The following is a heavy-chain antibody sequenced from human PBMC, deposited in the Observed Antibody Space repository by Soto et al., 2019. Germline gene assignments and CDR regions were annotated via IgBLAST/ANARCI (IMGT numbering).Heavy chain of an antibody. J-gene: IGHJ5*02. V-gene: IGHV3-33*01. CDR3: AICRCYYDSVGVPLDP. CDR1: GFTFSSYG. CDR2: IWYDGSNK. Sequence: PGVSLRLSCAASGFTFSSYGLHSVRQAPGKGLEWVAVIWYDGSNKYYADSVKGRFTISRDNSKNTLYLQMNSLRAEDTAVYYCAICRCYYDSVGVPLDPWGQG. D-gene: IGHD3-22*01.